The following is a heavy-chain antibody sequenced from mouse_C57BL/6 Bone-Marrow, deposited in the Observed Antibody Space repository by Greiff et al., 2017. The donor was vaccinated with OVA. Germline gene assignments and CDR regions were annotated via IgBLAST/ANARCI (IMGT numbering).Heavy chain of an antibody. CDR2: ISSGGSYT. D-gene: IGHD1-1*01. CDR3: ARPTVDHYFDY. Sequence: EVQLVESGGDLVKPGGSLKLSCAASGFTFSSYGMSWVRQTPDKRLEWVATISSGGSYTYYPDSVKGRFTISRDNAKNTLYLQMSSLKSEDTAMYYCARPTVDHYFDYWGQGTTLTVSS. J-gene: IGHJ2*01. CDR1: GFTFSSYG. V-gene: IGHV5-6*01.